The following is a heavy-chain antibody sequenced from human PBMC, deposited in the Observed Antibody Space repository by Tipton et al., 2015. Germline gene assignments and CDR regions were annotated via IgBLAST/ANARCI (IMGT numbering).Heavy chain of an antibody. CDR1: GDSVSSNSDA. Sequence: LRLSCAISGDSVSSNSDAWNWIRQSPSRGLEWLGRTYYRSKWYNDYAVSVKSRITINPDTSKNQFSLQLNSVTPEDTAVYYCARVGAGQLTSTPGGFDSWGQGTLVTVSS. V-gene: IGHV6-1*01. CDR2: TYYRSKWYN. CDR3: ARVGAGQLTSTPGGFDS. D-gene: IGHD1-26*01. J-gene: IGHJ4*02.